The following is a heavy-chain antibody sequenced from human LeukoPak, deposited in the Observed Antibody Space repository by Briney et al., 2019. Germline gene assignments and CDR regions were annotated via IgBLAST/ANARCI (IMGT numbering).Heavy chain of an antibody. Sequence: GGSLRLSCAASGFTFSSYAMSWVRQAPGKGLEWVSAISGSGGSTYYADSVKGRFTISRDNSKNPLYLQMNSLRAEDTAVYYCAKKGITYYYDSSGYSNWGQGTLVTVSS. CDR1: GFTFSSYA. CDR2: ISGSGGST. J-gene: IGHJ4*02. V-gene: IGHV3-23*01. CDR3: AKKGITYYYDSSGYSN. D-gene: IGHD3-22*01.